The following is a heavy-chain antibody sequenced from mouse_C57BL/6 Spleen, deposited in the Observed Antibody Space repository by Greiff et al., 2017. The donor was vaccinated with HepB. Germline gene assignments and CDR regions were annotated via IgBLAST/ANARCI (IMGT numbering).Heavy chain of an antibody. CDR3: ARSGYYGSIWYFDV. D-gene: IGHD1-1*01. V-gene: IGHV1-72*01. CDR2: IDPNSGGT. Sequence: QVHVKQPGAELVKPGASVKLSCKASGYTFTSYWMHWVKQRPGRGLEWIGRIDPNSGGTKYNEKFKSKATLTVDKPSSTAYMQLSSLTSEDSAVYYCARSGYYGSIWYFDVWGTGTTVTVSS. CDR1: GYTFTSYW. J-gene: IGHJ1*03.